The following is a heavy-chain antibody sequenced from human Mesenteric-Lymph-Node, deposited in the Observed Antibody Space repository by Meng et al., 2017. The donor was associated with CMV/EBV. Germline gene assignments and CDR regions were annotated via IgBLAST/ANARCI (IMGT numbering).Heavy chain of an antibody. J-gene: IGHJ4*02. CDR3: AAEYRLLNVPYLEY. CDR2: ISHDGSSK. Sequence: GGSLRLSCAVSGLTFNSYGMYWVRHAPDRGLEYVAVISHDGSSKYYADSVRGRFTISRDDSKNMLYLQLNTLIDDDTGVYYCAAEYRLLNVPYLEYWGQGTQVTVSS. V-gene: IGHV3-30*03. CDR1: GLTFNSYG. D-gene: IGHD6-6*01.